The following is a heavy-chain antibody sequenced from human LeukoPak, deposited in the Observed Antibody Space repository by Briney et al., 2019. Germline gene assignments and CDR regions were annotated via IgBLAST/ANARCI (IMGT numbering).Heavy chain of an antibody. V-gene: IGHV3-30*02. D-gene: IGHD3-10*01. CDR1: GLTFSSYG. CDR3: ATDRSRTLDY. Sequence: GGSLRLSCSASGLTFSSYGIHWVRQAPGKGLEWVAFIRYDASGKFYADSVKGRFTISRDNSRNTLYLQMNSLRSEDTAMYYCATDRSRTLDYWGQGTLVTVSS. J-gene: IGHJ4*02. CDR2: IRYDASGK.